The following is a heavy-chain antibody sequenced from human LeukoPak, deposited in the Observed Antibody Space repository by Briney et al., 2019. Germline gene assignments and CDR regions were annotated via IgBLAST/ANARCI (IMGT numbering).Heavy chain of an antibody. CDR3: ARGPRGGYSSSWQHAFDI. CDR1: GGSFSGYY. J-gene: IGHJ3*02. CDR2: INHSGST. D-gene: IGHD6-13*01. Sequence: SETLSLTCAVYGGSFSGYYWSWLRQPPGKGLEWIGEINHSGSTNYNPSLKSRVTISVDTSKNQFSLKLSSVTAADTAVYYCARGPRGGYSSSWQHAFDIWGQGTMVTVSS. V-gene: IGHV4-34*01.